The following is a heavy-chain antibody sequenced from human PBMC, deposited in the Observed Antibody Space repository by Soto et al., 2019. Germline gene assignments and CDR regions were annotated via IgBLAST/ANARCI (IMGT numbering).Heavy chain of an antibody. J-gene: IGHJ3*02. Sequence: QGKLVQSGPEVKKPGASVKVSCTASGYSFSGYDITWVRQAPGQGLEWLGWVSTSIRSTMSAEKLQGRLTMTTDTSTTTVYMELRGLTSDDTAVYYSARDPGAALYGEDARDIWGQGTMVSVSS. CDR1: GYSFSGYD. CDR3: ARDPGAALYGEDARDI. CDR2: VSTSIRST. D-gene: IGHD3-10*01. V-gene: IGHV1-18*04.